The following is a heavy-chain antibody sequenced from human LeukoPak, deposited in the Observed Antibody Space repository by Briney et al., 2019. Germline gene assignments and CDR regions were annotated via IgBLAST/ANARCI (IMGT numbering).Heavy chain of an antibody. CDR2: INTNSGYT. V-gene: IGHV1-8*03. CDR3: ARVDGSPDY. CDR1: GYTFTTLD. Sequence: GASVKVSCKASGYTFTTLDINWVRQATGQGPECKGWINTNSGYTGNAQKFQGRVTITRDTSISTAYMELSGLTSEDTAVYYCARVDGSPDYWGQGTLVTVSS. J-gene: IGHJ4*02. D-gene: IGHD2-15*01.